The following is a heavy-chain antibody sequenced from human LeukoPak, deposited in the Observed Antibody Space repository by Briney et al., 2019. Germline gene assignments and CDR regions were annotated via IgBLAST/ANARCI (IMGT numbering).Heavy chain of an antibody. CDR3: ARLNDFGRIFDY. Sequence: GSLRLSCTASGFTFSSYSMVWVRQAPGKGLEWVSSISSTSTYIFYANSLKGRFTISRDNAKNSLYLQMNSLRAEDTAVYFCARLNDFGRIFDYWGQGTRVTVSS. D-gene: IGHD3-3*01. V-gene: IGHV3-21*01. CDR2: ISSTSTYI. J-gene: IGHJ4*02. CDR1: GFTFSSYS.